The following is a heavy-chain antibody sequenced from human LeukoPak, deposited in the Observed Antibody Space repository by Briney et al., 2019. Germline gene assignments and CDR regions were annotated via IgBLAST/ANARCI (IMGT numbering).Heavy chain of an antibody. CDR1: GGSISSGDYY. V-gene: IGHV4-30-4*02. CDR2: IYYSGST. Sequence: SETLSLTCTVSGGSISSGDYYWRWIRQPPGKGLEWIGYIYYSGSTYYNPSLKSRVTISVDTSKNQFSLKLSSVTAADTAVYYCARVPIFGVVNQAYWGQGTLVTVSS. J-gene: IGHJ4*02. CDR3: ARVPIFGVVNQAY. D-gene: IGHD3-3*01.